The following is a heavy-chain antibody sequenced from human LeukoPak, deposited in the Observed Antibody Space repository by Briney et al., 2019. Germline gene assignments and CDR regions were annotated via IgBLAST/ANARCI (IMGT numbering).Heavy chain of an antibody. CDR1: GFTFSSYA. J-gene: IGHJ4*02. Sequence: GGSLRLSCAASGFTFSSYAMNWVRQAPGKGLEWVSAISGSGSRTYYADSVEGRFTIPRDNSKNTLYLQMNSLRAEDTAVYYCAKASNHYDSSAFDYWGQGTLVPVSS. V-gene: IGHV3-23*01. CDR2: ISGSGSRT. D-gene: IGHD3-22*01. CDR3: AKASNHYDSSAFDY.